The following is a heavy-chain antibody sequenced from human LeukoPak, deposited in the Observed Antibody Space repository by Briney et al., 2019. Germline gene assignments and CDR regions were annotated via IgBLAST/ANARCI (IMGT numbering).Heavy chain of an antibody. J-gene: IGHJ3*01. V-gene: IGHV3-74*01. Sequence: PGGSLRLSCAASGFTFSSYWMHWVRQAPGKGLVWVSRINSDGSSTSYADSVKGRFTISRDNAKNTLYLQMNSLRAEDTAVYYCARMQLDHDAFDLWGQGTMVTVSS. CDR1: GFTFSSYW. D-gene: IGHD1-1*01. CDR3: ARMQLDHDAFDL. CDR2: INSDGSST.